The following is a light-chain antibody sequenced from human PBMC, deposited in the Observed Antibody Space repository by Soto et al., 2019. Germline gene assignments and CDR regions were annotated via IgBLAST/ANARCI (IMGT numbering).Light chain of an antibody. CDR1: QDISNY. CDR3: QKYNSAQYT. J-gene: IGKJ2*01. CDR2: AAS. Sequence: DIQMTQSPSPLSASVGDRVTITCRASQDISNYLAWYQQKPGKVPKLLIYAASTLQSGVPSRFSGSGSGTDFTLTISSLQPEDVATYYCQKYNSAQYTFGQGTKLEIK. V-gene: IGKV1-27*01.